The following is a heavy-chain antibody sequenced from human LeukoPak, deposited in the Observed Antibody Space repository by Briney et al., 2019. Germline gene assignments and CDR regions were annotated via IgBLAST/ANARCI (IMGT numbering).Heavy chain of an antibody. Sequence: SETLSLTCAASGGSISSSNWWTCVRPPPGEGLEGSGVVYNSGSTNYNESLKSRVTISGDTSRNQFYLNLSTVSAAATAGYYCARGGTGYIDYWGQGTLVTVSS. J-gene: IGHJ4*02. D-gene: IGHD6-25*01. CDR3: ARGGTGYIDY. V-gene: IGHV4-4*02. CDR1: GGSISSSNW. CDR2: VYNSGST.